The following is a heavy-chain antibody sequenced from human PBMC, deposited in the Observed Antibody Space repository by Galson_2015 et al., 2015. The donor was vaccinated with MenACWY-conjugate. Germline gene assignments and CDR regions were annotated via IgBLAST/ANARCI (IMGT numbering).Heavy chain of an antibody. CDR1: GYRFTNYW. CDR3: ARPASGHSSSCDY. J-gene: IGHJ4*02. CDR2: IYPGDSDT. D-gene: IGHD6-13*01. V-gene: IGHV5-51*01. Sequence: QSGAEVKKPGESLRISCKGSGYRFTNYWIGWVRQMPGKGLEWMGIIYPGDSDTRYSPSFQGQVTISADKSISTAYLQWSSLKASDSAMYYCARPASGHSSSCDYWGQGTRVTVSA.